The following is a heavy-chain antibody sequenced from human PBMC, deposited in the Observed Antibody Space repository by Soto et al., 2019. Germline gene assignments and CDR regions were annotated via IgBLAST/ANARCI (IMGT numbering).Heavy chain of an antibody. D-gene: IGHD2-21*01. J-gene: IGHJ4*02. Sequence: GGSLRLSCAASGFTFSAYAMSWVRQAPGKGLEWVSAISGTSPSTYYADSVQGRFSISTDSSRKTLFLQMNTLRAEDTAVYFCAPRILCVEYSCQGTLVTGSS. V-gene: IGHV3-23*01. CDR2: ISGTSPST. CDR1: GFTFSAYA. CDR3: APRILCVEY.